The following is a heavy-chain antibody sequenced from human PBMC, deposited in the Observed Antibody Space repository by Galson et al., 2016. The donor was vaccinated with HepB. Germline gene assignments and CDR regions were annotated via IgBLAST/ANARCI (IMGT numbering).Heavy chain of an antibody. CDR1: GFTFSPYA. V-gene: IGHV3-30-3*01. J-gene: IGHJ4*02. CDR3: ARGEIGTTLD. D-gene: IGHD4-23*01. Sequence: SLRLSCAASGFTFSPYAMHWVRQAPGKGLEWAVVISFDGSNRHYADSVRGRFTISRDNPRNTLYLQMDSLTTEDTAVYYCARGEIGTTLDWGQGALVTVSS. CDR2: ISFDGSNR.